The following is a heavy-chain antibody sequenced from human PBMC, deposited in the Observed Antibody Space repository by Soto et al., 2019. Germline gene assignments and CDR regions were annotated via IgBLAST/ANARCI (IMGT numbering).Heavy chain of an antibody. CDR1: GGSISSYY. V-gene: IGHV4-59*01. J-gene: IGHJ6*02. CDR3: ARVGLEADYDPFYYGMDV. D-gene: IGHD3-22*01. Sequence: RSLTCTVSGGSISSYYWSWIRQPPGKGLEWIGYIYYSGSTNYNPSLKSRVTISVDTSKNQFSLKLSSVTAADTAVYYCARVGLEADYDPFYYGMDVWGQGTTVTVSS. CDR2: IYYSGST.